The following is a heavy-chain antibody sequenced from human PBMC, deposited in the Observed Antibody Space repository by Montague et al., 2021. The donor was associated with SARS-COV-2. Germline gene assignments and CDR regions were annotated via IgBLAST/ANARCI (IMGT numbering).Heavy chain of an antibody. V-gene: IGHV3-7*01. CDR3: ARDTYYYGSGSYYYGMDV. CDR2: IKQDGSEK. D-gene: IGHD3-10*01. J-gene: IGHJ6*02. CDR1: GFTFSSYW. Sequence: SLRLSCAASGFTFSSYWMSWVRQAPGKGLEWVAYIKQDGSEKYYVDSVKGRFTISRDNAKNSLYLQMNSLRAEDTAVYYCARDTYYYGSGSYYYGMDVWGQGTTVTVSS.